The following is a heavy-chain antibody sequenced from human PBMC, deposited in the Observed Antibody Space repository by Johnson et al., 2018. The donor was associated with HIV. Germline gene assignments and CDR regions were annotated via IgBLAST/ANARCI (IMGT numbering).Heavy chain of an antibody. CDR1: GFIVSNSY. CDR3: ASDWGSRHAFDI. V-gene: IGHV3-53*01. J-gene: IGHJ3*02. D-gene: IGHD7-27*01. Sequence: VQLVESGGGLIQPGGSLRLSCAASGFIVSNSYMSWVRQAPGKGLEWVSVIYSGGSTYYPDSVKGRFTISRDNSKNTLYLQMNSLRVEDTAVYYCASDWGSRHAFDIWGQGTMVTVSS. CDR2: IYSGGST.